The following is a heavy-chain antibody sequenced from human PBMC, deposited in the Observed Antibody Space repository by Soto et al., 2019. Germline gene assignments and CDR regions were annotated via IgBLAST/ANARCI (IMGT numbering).Heavy chain of an antibody. CDR1: GGSMTSSNW. CDR2: AHHSGRT. D-gene: IGHD1-26*01. Sequence: QVQLQESGPGLVKPSGTLSLTCTVSGGSMTSSNWWNWVRQSPGKGREWIGEAHHSGRTNYNPSLNSRVTISVATSKNHFSLKLSSVTAADTAVYYCARSEATGLDHWGQGTLVTVSS. V-gene: IGHV4-4*02. J-gene: IGHJ4*02. CDR3: ARSEATGLDH.